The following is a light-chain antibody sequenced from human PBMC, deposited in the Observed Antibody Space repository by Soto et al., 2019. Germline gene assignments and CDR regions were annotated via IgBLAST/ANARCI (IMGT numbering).Light chain of an antibody. CDR2: EVS. CDR1: SGDVGRFNY. V-gene: IGLV2-8*01. Sequence: QSVLTQPPSASGSPGESVTISCTGTSGDVGRFNYVSWYQQHPGKAPKLMIHEVSKRPSGVPDRFSGSKSGNTASLTVSGLQPEDEAEYYCSSYAGSNKMVFGPGTKVTVL. CDR3: SSYAGSNKMV. J-gene: IGLJ1*01.